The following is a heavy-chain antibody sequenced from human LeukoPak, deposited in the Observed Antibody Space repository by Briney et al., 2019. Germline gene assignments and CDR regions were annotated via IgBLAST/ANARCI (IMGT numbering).Heavy chain of an antibody. CDR1: GSRFTSYW. V-gene: IGHV5-51*01. CDR2: IYPDDSDT. D-gene: IGHD2-8*01. CDR3: ARLAFCTNAVCFSNYYYSMDV. Sequence: GESLKISFKGSGSRFTSYWIGWVRQMPGKGLEWMGIIYPDDSDTKYSPSFQGQVTISADKSISTAYLQWSSLKASDTAMYYCARLAFCTNAVCFSNYYYSMDVWGRGTTVTVSS. J-gene: IGHJ6*03.